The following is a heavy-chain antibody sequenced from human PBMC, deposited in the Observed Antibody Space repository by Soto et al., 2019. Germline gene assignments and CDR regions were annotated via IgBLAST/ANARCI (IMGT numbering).Heavy chain of an antibody. CDR2: ISGSGGST. Sequence: EVQLLESGGGLVQPGGSLRLSCAASGFTFSSYAMSWVRQAPGKGLEWVSAISGSGGSTYYADSVKGRFTFSRDNSMNTLSLQMNSLRAEDTAVYYCARRTSIWSFHYWGQGTLVTVSS. CDR3: ARRTSIWSFHY. D-gene: IGHD6-13*01. J-gene: IGHJ4*02. CDR1: GFTFSSYA. V-gene: IGHV3-23*01.